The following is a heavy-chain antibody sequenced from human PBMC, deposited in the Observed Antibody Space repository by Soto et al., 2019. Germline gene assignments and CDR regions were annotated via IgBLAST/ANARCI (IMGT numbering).Heavy chain of an antibody. D-gene: IGHD2-8*02. CDR1: GVSMNNYF. CDR3: ARSSTGYRFDP. Sequence: SETLSLTCTISGVSMNNYFWTWIRQPPGKTLEWIGYVYNIGSTKYSPSLKSRVTISADTSKNLFSLKLRSVTAADTAVYYCARSSTGYRFDPWGQGTLVTVSS. J-gene: IGHJ5*02. CDR2: VYNIGST. V-gene: IGHV4-59*01.